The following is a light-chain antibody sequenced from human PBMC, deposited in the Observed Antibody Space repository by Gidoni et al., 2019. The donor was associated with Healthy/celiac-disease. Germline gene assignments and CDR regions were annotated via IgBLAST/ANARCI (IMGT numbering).Light chain of an antibody. J-gene: IGLJ2*01. Sequence: QSVLTQPPSVSGAPGQRVTISCTGSSSNIGAGYDVHCYQHLPGTAPKLLIYGNSNRPSGVPDRFSGSKSGTSASLDITGLQAEDEADYYCQSYDSSLSGVVFGGGTKLTVL. CDR2: GNS. V-gene: IGLV1-40*01. CDR1: SSNIGAGYD. CDR3: QSYDSSLSGVV.